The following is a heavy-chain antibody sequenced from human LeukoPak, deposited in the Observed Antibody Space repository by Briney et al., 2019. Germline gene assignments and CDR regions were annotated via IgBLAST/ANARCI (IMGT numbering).Heavy chain of an antibody. CDR2: IYYSGST. CDR1: GGSFSGYY. V-gene: IGHV4-31*11. D-gene: IGHD3-22*01. CDR3: ARSGYLAWFDP. J-gene: IGHJ5*02. Sequence: SETLSLTCAVYGGSFSGYYWSWIRQHPGKGLEWIGYIYYSGSTYYNPSLKSRVTISVDTSKNQFSLKLSSVTAADTAVYYCARSGYLAWFDPWGQGTLVTVSS.